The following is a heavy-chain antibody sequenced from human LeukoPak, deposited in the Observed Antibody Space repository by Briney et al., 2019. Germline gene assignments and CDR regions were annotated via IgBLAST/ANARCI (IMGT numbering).Heavy chain of an antibody. V-gene: IGHV4-34*01. D-gene: IGHD3-10*01. CDR1: GGSFSGYY. Sequence: SETLSLTCAVYGGSFSGYYWSWIRQPPGKGLEWIGEINHSGSTNYNPSLKSRVTISVDTSKNQFSLKLSSVTAADTAVYYCARRGPQLLWFGELLFDYWGQGTLVTVSS. CDR3: ARRGPQLLWFGELLFDY. J-gene: IGHJ4*02. CDR2: INHSGST.